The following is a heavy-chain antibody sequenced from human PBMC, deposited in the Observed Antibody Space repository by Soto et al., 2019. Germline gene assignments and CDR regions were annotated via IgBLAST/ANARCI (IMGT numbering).Heavy chain of an antibody. D-gene: IGHD6-19*01. Sequence: ASVKVSCEASGYTFTSYYMNWVRQAPGQGLEWMGIINPSGGSTSYAQKFQGRVTMTRNTSISTAYMELSSLRSEDTAVYYCARPPIAVANDAFDIWGQGTMVTVSS. CDR2: INPSGGST. CDR3: ARPPIAVANDAFDI. CDR1: GYTFTSYY. V-gene: IGHV1-46*01. J-gene: IGHJ3*02.